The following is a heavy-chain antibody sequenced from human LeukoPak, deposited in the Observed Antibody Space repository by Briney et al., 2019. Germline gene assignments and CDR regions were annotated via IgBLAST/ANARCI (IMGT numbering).Heavy chain of an antibody. J-gene: IGHJ5*02. Sequence: KPSETLSLTCTVSGGSISSHYWSWIRQPPGKGLEWIGYIYYSGSTNYNPSLKSRVTISVDTSKNQFSLKLSSVTAADTAVYYCARDRAVGATRWFDPWGQGTLVTVSS. V-gene: IGHV4-59*11. CDR2: IYYSGST. CDR3: ARDRAVGATRWFDP. CDR1: GGSISSHY. D-gene: IGHD1-26*01.